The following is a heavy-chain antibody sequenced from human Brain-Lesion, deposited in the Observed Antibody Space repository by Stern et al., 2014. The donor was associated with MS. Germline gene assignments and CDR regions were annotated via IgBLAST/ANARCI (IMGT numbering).Heavy chain of an antibody. Sequence: QVQLQESGPGLVKPSGTLSLTCAVSGGSISSGNWWSWVRQAPGKRLEWIGEMSHSGITNYNPSLESRVSISIEKSKNQFSLKVYSLTAADTAVYYCASNRGSGSFFDSWGQGSLVTVSS. D-gene: IGHD1-26*01. CDR2: MSHSGIT. V-gene: IGHV4-4*02. J-gene: IGHJ4*02. CDR1: GGSISSGNW. CDR3: ASNRGSGSFFDS.